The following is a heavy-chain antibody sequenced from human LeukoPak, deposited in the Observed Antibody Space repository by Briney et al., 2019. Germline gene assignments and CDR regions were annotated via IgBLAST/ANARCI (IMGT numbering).Heavy chain of an antibody. V-gene: IGHV3-33*01. Sequence: GGSLRLSCAASGFTFSSYGMHWVRQAPGKGLEWVAIIWYDGSNEYYADSVKGRFTISRDNSKNTLYLQMNSLRAEDTAVYYCARALWPYYFDYWGQGTLVTVSS. CDR1: GFTFSSYG. CDR2: IWYDGSNE. CDR3: ARALWPYYFDY. J-gene: IGHJ4*02. D-gene: IGHD2-21*01.